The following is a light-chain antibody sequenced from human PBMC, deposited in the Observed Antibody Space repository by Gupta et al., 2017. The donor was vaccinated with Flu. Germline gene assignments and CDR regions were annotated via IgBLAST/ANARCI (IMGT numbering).Light chain of an antibody. CDR1: QRISVY. J-gene: IGKJ2*01. Sequence: PTSLSASVGDRVTITCRESQRISVYVGWYQQKAGEAPRFLIYAASTLETGVPSRFSGSGSGTDFTLTIDSLHPDDVATDYWQHTDSTPHTFGQGTKLEIK. V-gene: IGKV1-39*01. CDR2: AAS. CDR3: QHTDSTPHT.